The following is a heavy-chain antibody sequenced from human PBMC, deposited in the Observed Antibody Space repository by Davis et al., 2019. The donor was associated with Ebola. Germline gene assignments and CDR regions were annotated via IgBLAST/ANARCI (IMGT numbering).Heavy chain of an antibody. CDR3: ARDREWPLDY. Sequence: SLKISCAASGFTFDDYAMHWVRQAPGKGLEWVSGISWNSGSIGYADSVKGRFTISRDNVKNSLYLQMNSLRAEDTAVYYCARDREWPLDYWGQGTLVTVSS. J-gene: IGHJ4*02. D-gene: IGHD3-3*01. CDR1: GFTFDDYA. CDR2: ISWNSGSI. V-gene: IGHV3-9*01.